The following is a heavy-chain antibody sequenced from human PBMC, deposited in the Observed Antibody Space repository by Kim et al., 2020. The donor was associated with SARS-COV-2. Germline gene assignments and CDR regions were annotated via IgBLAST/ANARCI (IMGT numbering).Heavy chain of an antibody. CDR3: AKERSGIVVVTATFDY. CDR1: GFTFSNYG. D-gene: IGHD2-21*02. CDR2: ISYNGSSK. Sequence: GGSLRLSCAASGFTFSNYGMRWVRQAPGKGLEWVAGISYNGSSKYYADSVKGRFTISRDNSKNTLYLQMNSLRAEDTAVYYCAKERSGIVVVTATFDYWGQGTLVTVSS. V-gene: IGHV3-30*18. J-gene: IGHJ4*02.